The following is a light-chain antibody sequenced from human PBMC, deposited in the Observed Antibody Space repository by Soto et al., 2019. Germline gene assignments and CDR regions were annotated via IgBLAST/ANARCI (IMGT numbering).Light chain of an antibody. Sequence: QSALTQPPSASGSPGQSVALSCTGTASDIGGYTFVSWYQQHPGKAPKLLIYDVNKRPSGVPDRFSGSKSGNTASLPVSRLQAEHEADYYCSAHGGTNPYVFGTGTKLTVL. CDR1: ASDIGGYTF. V-gene: IGLV2-8*01. CDR2: DVN. CDR3: SAHGGTNPYV. J-gene: IGLJ1*01.